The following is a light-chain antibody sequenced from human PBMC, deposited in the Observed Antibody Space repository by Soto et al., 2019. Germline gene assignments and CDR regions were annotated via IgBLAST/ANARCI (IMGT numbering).Light chain of an antibody. CDR3: LSFTTTSTPV. J-gene: IGLJ1*01. CDR2: EVN. CDR1: ISDIGAYDY. V-gene: IGLV2-14*01. Sequence: QSLLAQPASLSGSPGQSITISCTGTISDIGAYDYVSWFQQHPGKAPKLMISEVNNRPSGVSNRFSGSKPGNTAYLTISGLQVEDEAEYFCLSFTTTSTPVFGTGTKVTVL.